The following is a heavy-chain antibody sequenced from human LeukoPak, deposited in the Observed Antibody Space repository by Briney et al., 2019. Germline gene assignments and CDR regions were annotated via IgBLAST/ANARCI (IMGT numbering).Heavy chain of an antibody. CDR1: GYTLTELS. J-gene: IGHJ4*02. CDR3: ATGFPSGSYYWDLFY. D-gene: IGHD1-26*01. Sequence: ASVKVSCKVSGYTLTELSMHWVRQAPGKGLEWMGGFDPEDGETIYAQKFQGRVTMTEDTSTDTAYMELSSLRSEDTAVYYCATGFPSGSYYWDLFYWGQGTLVTVSS. V-gene: IGHV1-24*01. CDR2: FDPEDGET.